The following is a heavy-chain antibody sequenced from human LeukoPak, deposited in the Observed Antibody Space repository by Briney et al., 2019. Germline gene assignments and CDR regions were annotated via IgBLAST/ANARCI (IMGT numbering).Heavy chain of an antibody. CDR1: GGSISSYY. Sequence: PSETLSLTCTVSGGSISSYYWSWIRQPPGKGLEWIGYIYYSGSTNYNPSLKSRVTISVDTSKNQFSLKLSSVTAADTAVYYCATRSIYYYYGMDVWGQGTTVTVS. J-gene: IGHJ6*02. CDR2: IYYSGST. V-gene: IGHV4-59*08. CDR3: ATRSIYYYYGMDV. D-gene: IGHD3-9*01.